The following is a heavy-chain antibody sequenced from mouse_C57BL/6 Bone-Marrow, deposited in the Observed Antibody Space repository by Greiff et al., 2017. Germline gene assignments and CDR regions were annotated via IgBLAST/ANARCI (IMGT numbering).Heavy chain of an antibody. CDR3: ANFDLYIDD. CDR1: GYTFTSYW. V-gene: IGHV1-55*01. Sequence: QVQLQQPGAEFVKPGASVKMSCKASGYTFTSYWITWVKQRPGQGLEWVGDIYPGSGSPNYKEKFKSKGTLAVDTSSSTAYMQHSSLTSEDSAVYYGANFDLYIDDWGKGTTLTVSS. CDR2: IYPGSGSP. J-gene: IGHJ2*01. D-gene: IGHD1-1*01.